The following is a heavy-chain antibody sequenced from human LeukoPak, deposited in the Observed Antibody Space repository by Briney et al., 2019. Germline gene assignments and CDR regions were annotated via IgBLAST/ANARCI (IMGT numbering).Heavy chain of an antibody. CDR1: GYTFTGYY. J-gene: IGHJ6*02. V-gene: IGHV1-2*02. D-gene: IGHD3-22*01. CDR3: ARAYYYDSSGYGQTNYYYYGRDV. CDR2: INPNSGGT. Sequence: ASVKVSCKASGYTFTGYYMHWVRQAPGQGLEWMGWINPNSGGTNYAQKFQGRVTMTRDTSISTAYMELSRLRSDDTAVYYCARAYYYDSSGYGQTNYYYYGRDVWGQGTTVTVSS.